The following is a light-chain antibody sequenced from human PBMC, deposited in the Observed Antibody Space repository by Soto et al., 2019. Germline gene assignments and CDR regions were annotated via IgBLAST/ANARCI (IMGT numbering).Light chain of an antibody. CDR3: QQLNSYPLT. V-gene: IGKV1-9*01. Sequence: DIQLTQSPSFLPASVGGRVTITCRASQAISSHLAWYQQKPGKAPNLLIYGASTLQSGVPSRFSGSGCVTQFTLTISSLQPEDFATYYCQQLNSYPLTLGPGTTVDIK. CDR2: GAS. J-gene: IGKJ3*01. CDR1: QAISSH.